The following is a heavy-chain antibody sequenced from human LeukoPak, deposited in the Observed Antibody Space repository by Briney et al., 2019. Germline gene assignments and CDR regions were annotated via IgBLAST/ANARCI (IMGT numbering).Heavy chain of an antibody. Sequence: SVKVSCKASGGTFSSYAISWVRQAPGQGLEWMGGIVPIFGTANYAQKFQGRVTITADESTSTAYMELSSLRSEDTAVYYCARDYGGNSGLDCWGQGTLVTVSS. J-gene: IGHJ4*02. CDR3: ARDYGGNSGLDC. CDR2: IVPIFGTA. V-gene: IGHV1-69*01. D-gene: IGHD4-23*01. CDR1: GGTFSSYA.